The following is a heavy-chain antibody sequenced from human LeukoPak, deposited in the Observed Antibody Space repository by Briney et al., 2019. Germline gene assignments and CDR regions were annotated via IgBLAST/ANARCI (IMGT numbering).Heavy chain of an antibody. CDR1: GFSLSTSGMR. D-gene: IGHD1-14*01. CDR3: ARTDYYYMDV. V-gene: IGHV2-70*04. CDR2: IDWDDDK. Sequence: SGPALVKPTQTLTLTCTFSGFSLSTSGMRVSWIRQPPRKALEWLARIDWDDDKFYSTSLKTRLTISKDTSKNQVVLAVTNMDPVDTATYYCARTDYYYMDVWGKGTTVTVSS. J-gene: IGHJ6*03.